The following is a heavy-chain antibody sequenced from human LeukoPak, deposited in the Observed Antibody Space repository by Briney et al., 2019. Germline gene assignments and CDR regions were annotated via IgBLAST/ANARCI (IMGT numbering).Heavy chain of an antibody. Sequence: TSSESGVNVKSVRHACGWISKTQGKGLEWIGIIYYNGSTYYSPSLNSRVTMSLDTSKNQFSLRLSSVTAADTAVYYCATGKVSPSYDLCSGPTDYWGQGPLVTVSS. J-gene: IGHJ4*02. CDR2: IYYNGST. V-gene: IGHV4-39*07. CDR3: ATGKVSPSYDLCSGPTDY. D-gene: IGHD3-3*01. CDR1: GVNVKSVRHA.